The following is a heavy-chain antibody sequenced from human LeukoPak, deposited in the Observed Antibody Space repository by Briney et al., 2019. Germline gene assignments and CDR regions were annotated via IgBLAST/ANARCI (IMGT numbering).Heavy chain of an antibody. CDR3: ARATSMVRGYQFDP. J-gene: IGHJ5*02. CDR2: IYYSGST. V-gene: IGHV4-59*01. Sequence: PSETLSLTCTVSGGSISSYYWSWIRQPPGKGLEWIGYIYYSGSTNYNPSLKSRVTISVDTSKNQFSLKLSSVTAADTAVYYCARATSMVRGYQFDPWGQGTLVTVSS. CDR1: GGSISSYY. D-gene: IGHD3-10*01.